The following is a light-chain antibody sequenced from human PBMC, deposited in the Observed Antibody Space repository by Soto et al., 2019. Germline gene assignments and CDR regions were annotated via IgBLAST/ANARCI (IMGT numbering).Light chain of an antibody. CDR2: EVN. CDR3: SSYAGSNNYV. V-gene: IGLV2-8*01. J-gene: IGLJ1*01. CDR1: SSDVGNYDS. Sequence: QSALTQPPSASGSPGQSVTISCTGTSSDVGNYDSVSWYQHHPGKAPQAVIYEVNKRPSGVPDRSSGSKSGNTASLTVSGLQAEDEGDYYCSSYAGSNNYVFGTGTKVTVL.